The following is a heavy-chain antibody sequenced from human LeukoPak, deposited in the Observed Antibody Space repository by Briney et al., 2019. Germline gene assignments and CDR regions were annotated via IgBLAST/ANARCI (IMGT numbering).Heavy chain of an antibody. Sequence: GGSLRLSCAASGFTFSSYGMHWVRQAPGKGLEWVAVIWYDGSNKYYADSVKGRFTISRDNSKNTLYLQMNSLRAEDSAVYYCARDQERWLQLRGYYSDYWGQGTLVTVSS. CDR1: GFTFSSYG. CDR3: ARDQERWLQLRGYYSDY. D-gene: IGHD5-24*01. V-gene: IGHV3-33*01. CDR2: IWYDGSNK. J-gene: IGHJ4*02.